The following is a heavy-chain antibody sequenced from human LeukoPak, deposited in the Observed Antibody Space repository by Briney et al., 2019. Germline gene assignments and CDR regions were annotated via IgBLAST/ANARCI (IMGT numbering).Heavy chain of an antibody. CDR2: INHSGST. CDR3: ARLTRSGWYWFDP. V-gene: IGHV4-34*01. CDR1: GGSFSGYY. D-gene: IGHD6-19*01. J-gene: IGHJ5*02. Sequence: SETLSLTCAVYGGSFSGYYWSWIRQPPGKGLGWIGEINHSGSTSYNPSLKSRVTISVDTSKNQFSLKLSSVTAADTAVYYCARLTRSGWYWFDPWGQGTLVTVSS.